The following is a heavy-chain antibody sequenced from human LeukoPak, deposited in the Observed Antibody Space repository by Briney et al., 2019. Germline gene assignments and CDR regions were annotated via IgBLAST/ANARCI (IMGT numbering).Heavy chain of an antibody. Sequence: ASVKVSCKVSGYTLTELSMHWVRQAPGKGLEWMGGFDPEDGETIYAQKFQGRVTMTEDTSTDTAYMELSSLRSEDTAVYYCATVLSDIVVVPAAMPTYYFDYWGRGTLVTVSS. J-gene: IGHJ4*02. D-gene: IGHD2-2*01. CDR1: GYTLTELS. CDR2: FDPEDGET. CDR3: ATVLSDIVVVPAAMPTYYFDY. V-gene: IGHV1-24*01.